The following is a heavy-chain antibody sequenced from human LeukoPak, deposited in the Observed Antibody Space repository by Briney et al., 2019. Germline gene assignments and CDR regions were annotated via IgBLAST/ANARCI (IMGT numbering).Heavy chain of an antibody. CDR3: ARGAYYYDSSGYYRAGFDY. Sequence: GESLQISCKGSGYSSTSYWIGWVRQMPRKGLVWMGIIYPGDSDTRYSPSFQGQVTISADKSISTAYLQWSSLKASDTAMYYCARGAYYYDSSGYYRAGFDYWGQGTLVTVSS. CDR1: GYSSTSYW. J-gene: IGHJ4*02. D-gene: IGHD3-22*01. CDR2: IYPGDSDT. V-gene: IGHV5-51*01.